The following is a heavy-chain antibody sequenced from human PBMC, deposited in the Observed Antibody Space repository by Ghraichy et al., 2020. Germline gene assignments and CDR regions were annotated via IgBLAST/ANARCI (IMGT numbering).Heavy chain of an antibody. D-gene: IGHD3-10*01. J-gene: IGHJ1*01. Sequence: SETLSLTCTVSGGSISSSSYSWGWIRQPPGKGLEWIGSISYSGSTYYNPSLKSRVTISVDTSKNQFSLKLSSVTAADTAVYYCARHFATMVRGVMGYFQHWGQGTLVTVSS. CDR3: ARHFATMVRGVMGYFQH. CDR2: ISYSGST. CDR1: GGSISSSSYS. V-gene: IGHV4-39*01.